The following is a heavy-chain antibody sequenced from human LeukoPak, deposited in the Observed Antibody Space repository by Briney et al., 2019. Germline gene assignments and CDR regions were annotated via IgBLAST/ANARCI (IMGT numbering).Heavy chain of an antibody. CDR2: IKQDGSEK. CDR3: ARERYGSGTRVWYFDY. J-gene: IGHJ4*02. Sequence: PGGSLRLSCAASGFTFSSYWMSWVRQAPGKGLEWVANIKQDGSEKCYVDSVKGRFTISRDNAKNSLYLQMNSLRTEDTAVYYCARERYGSGTRVWYFDYWGQGTLVTVSS. D-gene: IGHD3-10*01. V-gene: IGHV3-7*01. CDR1: GFTFSSYW.